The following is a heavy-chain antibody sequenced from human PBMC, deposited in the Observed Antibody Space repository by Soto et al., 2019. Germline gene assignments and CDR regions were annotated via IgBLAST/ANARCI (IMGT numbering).Heavy chain of an antibody. V-gene: IGHV3-23*01. Sequence: PGGSLRLSCAASGITFSSSVMTWVRQAPGKGLEWISVITGDGGVTYYADFAKGRFTISRDNFKNTVFLQMNSLRAEDTAVYYCAKNTYFDYWGQGTLVTVSS. CDR1: GITFSSSV. CDR2: ITGDGGVT. CDR3: AKNTYFDY. J-gene: IGHJ4*02.